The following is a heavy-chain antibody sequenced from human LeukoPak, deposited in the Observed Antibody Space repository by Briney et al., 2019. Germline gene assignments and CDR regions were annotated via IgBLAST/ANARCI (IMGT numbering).Heavy chain of an antibody. CDR3: SKEPRGSSWPYYFDY. CDR1: GFTFDNYA. J-gene: IGHJ4*02. D-gene: IGHD6-13*01. CDR2: ISWNSGNI. Sequence: GGSLRLSCAASGFTFDNYAMHWARQAPGKGLEWVSGISWNSGNIVYADSVKGRFTISRDNAKNSLYLQMNSLRTEDTALYYCSKEPRGSSWPYYFDYWGQGTLVTVSS. V-gene: IGHV3-9*01.